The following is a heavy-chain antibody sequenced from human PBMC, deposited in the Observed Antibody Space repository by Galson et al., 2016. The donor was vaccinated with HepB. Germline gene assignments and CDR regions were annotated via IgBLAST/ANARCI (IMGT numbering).Heavy chain of an antibody. J-gene: IGHJ6*03. CDR1: GYTFINYG. CDR2: ISAYNGQT. D-gene: IGHD2-15*01. V-gene: IGHV1-18*04. CDR3: AKGSRLRLVVEPAPNYYYYMDV. Sequence: SVKVSCKASGYTFINYGISWVRQAPGQGLEWMGWISAYNGQTNYAQKLQDRVTLTTDTSTRTVYMELRSLRVEDTAIYYCAKGSRLRLVVEPAPNYYYYMDVWGKGTTVTVSS.